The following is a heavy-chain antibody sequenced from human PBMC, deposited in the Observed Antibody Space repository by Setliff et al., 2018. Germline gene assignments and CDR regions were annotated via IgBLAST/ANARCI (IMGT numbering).Heavy chain of an antibody. Sequence: PGGSLRLSCAASAFPFSISSMHWVRQAPGKGLEWVSSISDSSLHIYYSDSVKGRLTISRDNVKNSLYLQMNSLRADDTAVYYCARSAANGGHDPFDIWGQGTLVTVSS. CDR3: ARSAANGGHDPFDI. CDR2: ISDSSLHI. V-gene: IGHV3-21*01. CDR1: AFPFSISS. J-gene: IGHJ3*02. D-gene: IGHD6-25*01.